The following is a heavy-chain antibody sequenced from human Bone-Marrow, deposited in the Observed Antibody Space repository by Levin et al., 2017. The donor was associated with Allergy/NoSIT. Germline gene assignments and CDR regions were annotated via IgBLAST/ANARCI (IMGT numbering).Heavy chain of an antibody. CDR2: ISWRSRSI. Sequence: SLKISCATSGFSFDDYAIHWVRQAPGKGLEWVSGISWRSRSIYYADSVKGRFTISRDNPNVDLQMNSLRLEDTGLYYCVKDRVAGVGFLSSFESWGQGMLVTVSS. D-gene: IGHD3-10*01. J-gene: IGHJ4*02. CDR1: GFSFDDYA. CDR3: VKDRVAGVGFLSSFES. V-gene: IGHV3-9*01.